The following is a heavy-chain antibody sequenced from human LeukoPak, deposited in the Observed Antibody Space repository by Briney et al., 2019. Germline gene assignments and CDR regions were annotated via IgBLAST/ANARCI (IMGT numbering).Heavy chain of an antibody. Sequence: GGSLRLSSAASGFMFSTYAVSWVRQAPGKGLEWVSAISGSGGSTYYADSVKGRFTISRDNSKNTLYLQMNSLRAEDTAVYYCAKATQWLVQGYYYYMDVWGEGTTVTVSS. CDR1: GFMFSTYA. J-gene: IGHJ6*03. CDR2: ISGSGGST. V-gene: IGHV3-23*01. D-gene: IGHD6-19*01. CDR3: AKATQWLVQGYYYYMDV.